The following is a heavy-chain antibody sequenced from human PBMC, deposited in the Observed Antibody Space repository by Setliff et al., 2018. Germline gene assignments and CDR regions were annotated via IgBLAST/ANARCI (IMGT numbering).Heavy chain of an antibody. CDR2: VYNSGST. V-gene: IGHV4-59*01. CDR3: ARSFNSGFYRQRDAYDI. CDR1: GGSISSYY. Sequence: SETLSLTCTVSGGSISSYYWSWIRQPPGKGLEWIGYVYNSGSTNYNPSLKSRVTISVDTSRNQISLTLSSVTAADTAVYYCARSFNSGFYRQRDAYDIWGQGTLVTVSS. D-gene: IGHD5-12*01. J-gene: IGHJ3*02.